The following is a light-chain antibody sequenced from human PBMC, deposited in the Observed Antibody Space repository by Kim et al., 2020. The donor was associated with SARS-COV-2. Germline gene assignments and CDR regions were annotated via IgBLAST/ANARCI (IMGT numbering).Light chain of an antibody. Sequence: QSVLTQPPSASGTPGQRVTISCSGSSSNIGSNPVHWYQQVPGTAPKLLIHSTNQRPSGVPDRFSGSKSGTSASLAISGLQSADEADYYCATWGDSQNGWGFGGGTQLTVL. CDR2: STN. CDR1: SSNIGSNP. CDR3: ATWGDSQNGWG. V-gene: IGLV1-44*01. J-gene: IGLJ3*02.